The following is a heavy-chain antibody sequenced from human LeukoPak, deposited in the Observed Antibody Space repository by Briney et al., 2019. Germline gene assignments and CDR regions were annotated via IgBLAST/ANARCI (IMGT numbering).Heavy chain of an antibody. CDR1: GFTFSSYA. V-gene: IGHV3-30-3*01. CDR2: ISYDGSSK. J-gene: IGHJ4*02. Sequence: GTSLRLSCAASGFTFSSYAMHWVRQALGKGLEWVAVISYDGSSKYYLASVKGRFTISRDSSTNTLYLQMNSLRAEDTALYYCARDQSAGYSSSGSSSWGRLGDWGQGTLVTVSS. D-gene: IGHD6-13*01. CDR3: ARDQSAGYSSSGSSSWGRLGD.